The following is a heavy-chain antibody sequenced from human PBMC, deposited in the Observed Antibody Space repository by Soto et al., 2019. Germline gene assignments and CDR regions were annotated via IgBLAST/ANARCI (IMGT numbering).Heavy chain of an antibody. V-gene: IGHV2-5*02. D-gene: IGHD6-13*01. CDR2: IYWDDDK. Sequence: QITLKESGPTLVKPTQTLTLTCTFSGFSLSTSGVGVGWIRQPPGKALEWLALIYWDDDKRYSPSLKSRLTITKDPAKNQVVLTMTNMDPVDTATYYCAQERTAGGFDYWGQGTLVTVSS. CDR3: AQERTAGGFDY. CDR1: GFSLSTSGVG. J-gene: IGHJ4*02.